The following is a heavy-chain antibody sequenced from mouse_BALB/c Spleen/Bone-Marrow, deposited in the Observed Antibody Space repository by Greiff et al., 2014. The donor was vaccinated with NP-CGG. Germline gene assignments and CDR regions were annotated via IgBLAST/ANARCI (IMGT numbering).Heavy chain of an antibody. CDR2: IDPAYGYT. CDR3: ARYYYGSSYLDY. CDR1: GFNFKDIY. D-gene: IGHD1-1*01. V-gene: IGHV14-3*02. Sequence: VQLQQSGAELVKPGASVKLSCTASGFNFKDIYMHWVKQRPEQGLEWIGRIDPAYGYTKYDPKFKGKATITADTSSNTAYLQHSSLTSEDTAVYYCARYYYGSSYLDYWGQGTTLTVSS. J-gene: IGHJ2*01.